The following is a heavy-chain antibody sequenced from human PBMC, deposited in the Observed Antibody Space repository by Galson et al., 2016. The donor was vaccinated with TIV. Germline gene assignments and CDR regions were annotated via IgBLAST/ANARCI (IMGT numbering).Heavy chain of an antibody. J-gene: IGHJ6*02. CDR3: ATSIDIDSLWVIYGMDV. CDR2: IDLSDSYT. Sequence: QSGAEVKKPGESLRISCKGSGHRFTSKWISWVRQMPGKGLEWMGKIDLSDSYTNYSPSFQGHVTLSVDKSISTAYLQWSSLRASDTAMYYCATSIDIDSLWVIYGMDVWGQGTTVTVSS. D-gene: IGHD5-12*01. CDR1: GHRFTSKW. V-gene: IGHV5-10-1*01.